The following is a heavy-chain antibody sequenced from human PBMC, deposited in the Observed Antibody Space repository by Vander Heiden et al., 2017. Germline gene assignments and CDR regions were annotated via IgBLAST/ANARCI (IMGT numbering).Heavy chain of an antibody. CDR3: ARGFSGYTYGHPEIFDY. V-gene: IGHV4-4*02. CDR2: IYHTGTT. J-gene: IGHJ4*02. Sequence: QVHLQESGPGLVNPSGTLSLTCAVSGASVSTSDWWIWVRQPPGKGLEWIGEIYHTGTTNYNPSLMSRLTMSLDKTKNQFSLNLTSVTAADTAVYYCARGFSGYTYGHPEIFDYWGQGSLVTVSS. D-gene: IGHD5-18*01. CDR1: GASVSTSDW.